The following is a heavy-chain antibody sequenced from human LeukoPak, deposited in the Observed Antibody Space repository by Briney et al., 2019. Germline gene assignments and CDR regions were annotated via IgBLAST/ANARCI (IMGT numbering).Heavy chain of an antibody. V-gene: IGHV3-23*01. Sequence: SGGSLRLSCAASGFTFSSYAMSWVRQAPGKGLEWVSAISGSGGNTYYADSVKGRFTISRDSSRNTLFLHMNTLRAEDTAIYYCAKDRTVGASYWYLDLWGRGTLVTASS. D-gene: IGHD1-26*01. CDR3: AKDRTVGASYWYLDL. J-gene: IGHJ2*01. CDR2: ISGSGGNT. CDR1: GFTFSSYA.